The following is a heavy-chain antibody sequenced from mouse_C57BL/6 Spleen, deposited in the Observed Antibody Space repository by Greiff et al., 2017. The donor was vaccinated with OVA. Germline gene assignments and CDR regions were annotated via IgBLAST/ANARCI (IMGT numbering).Heavy chain of an antibody. J-gene: IGHJ4*01. CDR3: ARPLYDSYAMDY. CDR2: INPNNGGT. D-gene: IGHD2-3*01. V-gene: IGHV1-18*01. Sequence: VQLQQSGPELVKPGASVKIPCKASGYTFTDYNMDWVKQSHGKSLEWIGDINPNNGGTIYNQKFKGKATLTVDKSSSTAYMELRSLTSEDTAVYYCARPLYDSYAMDYWGQGTSVTVSS. CDR1: GYTFTDYN.